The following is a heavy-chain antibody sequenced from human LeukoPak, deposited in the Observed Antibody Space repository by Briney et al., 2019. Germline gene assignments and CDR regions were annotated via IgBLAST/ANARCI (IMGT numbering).Heavy chain of an antibody. Sequence: PGGSLRLSCAASGFTFSSYGMHWVRQAPGKGLEWVAFIRYDGSNKYYADSVKGRFTISRDNSKNTLYLQMNSLRAEDTAVYYCAKDDRYCSSTSCYHPYYYYTDVWGKGTTVTVSS. CDR2: IRYDGSNK. J-gene: IGHJ6*03. CDR1: GFTFSSYG. CDR3: AKDDRYCSSTSCYHPYYYYTDV. V-gene: IGHV3-30*02. D-gene: IGHD2-2*01.